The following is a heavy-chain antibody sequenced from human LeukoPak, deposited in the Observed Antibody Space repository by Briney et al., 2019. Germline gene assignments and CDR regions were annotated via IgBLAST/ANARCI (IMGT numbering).Heavy chain of an antibody. Sequence: SETLSLTCTVSGGSISNYYWSWVRKPARTGLEWIGRIYSSGSTNYNPSLTSRVTMSVDTSKNQFSLKLSSVTAADTAMDYCARRHGAAAGVAFGIWGQGTMVTVSS. J-gene: IGHJ3*02. CDR3: ARRHGAAAGVAFGI. CDR2: IYSSGST. V-gene: IGHV4-4*07. CDR1: GGSISNYY. D-gene: IGHD6-13*01.